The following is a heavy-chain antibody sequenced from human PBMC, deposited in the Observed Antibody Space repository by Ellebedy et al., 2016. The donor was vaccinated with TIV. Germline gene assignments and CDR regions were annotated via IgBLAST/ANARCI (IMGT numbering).Heavy chain of an antibody. CDR3: AKSPSRKPGLVDY. V-gene: IGHV3-74*01. CDR2: MNPDWSVI. CDR1: SPTLSRSW. D-gene: IGHD1-14*01. J-gene: IGHJ4*02. Sequence: GESLKTSCVDPSPTLSRSWLHWVPQAPGEGLVWVAGMNPDWSVISHADSVKGRFTISRDNAKNTLYLQMNSLRAEDTAVYYCAKSPSRKPGLVDYWGQGTLVTVSS.